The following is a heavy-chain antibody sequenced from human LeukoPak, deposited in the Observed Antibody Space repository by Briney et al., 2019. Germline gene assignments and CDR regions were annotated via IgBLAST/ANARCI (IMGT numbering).Heavy chain of an antibody. D-gene: IGHD6-13*01. CDR3: ARSIIAAALPNYFDY. CDR1: GFTFRSYW. Sequence: SGGSLRLSCAGSGFTFRSYWMSWVRQAPGKGLEWVGNINQDGSQKNYLDSLRGRFTFSRDNAKNSLYLQMNSLRAEDTAVYYCARSIIAAALPNYFDYWGQGTLVTVSS. CDR2: INQDGSQK. J-gene: IGHJ4*02. V-gene: IGHV3-7*03.